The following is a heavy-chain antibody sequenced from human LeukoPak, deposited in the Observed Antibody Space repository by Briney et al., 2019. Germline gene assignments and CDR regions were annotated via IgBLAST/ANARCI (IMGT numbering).Heavy chain of an antibody. CDR3: ARVGQGEWFFDL. CDR1: GFIFSNYW. CDR2: IKTDGSTI. Sequence: GGSLRLSCAASGFIFSNYWMHWVRQAPGKGLVWVSRIKTDGSTITYADSVKGRFTISRDNAMNTLYLQMNSLGAEDSAVYYCARVGQGEWFFDLWDRGTLVTVSS. V-gene: IGHV3-74*01. D-gene: IGHD1-26*01. J-gene: IGHJ2*01.